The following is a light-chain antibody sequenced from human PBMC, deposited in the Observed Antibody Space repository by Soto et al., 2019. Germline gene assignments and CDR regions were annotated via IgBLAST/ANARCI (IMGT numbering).Light chain of an antibody. CDR3: QQYYTTPRT. J-gene: IGKJ2*01. CDR2: WAS. CDR1: QSVLYSSNNKDY. Sequence: DIVLTQSPDSLAVSLGERATINCKSSQSVLYSSNNKDYLAWYQQKPGQPPKLLIHWASTRESGVPDRFSGSGSGTAFTLTISSLQAEDVAVYSCQQYYTTPRTFGQGTKLEIK. V-gene: IGKV4-1*01.